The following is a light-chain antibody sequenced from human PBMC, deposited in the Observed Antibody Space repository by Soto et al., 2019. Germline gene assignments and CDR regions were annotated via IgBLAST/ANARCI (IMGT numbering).Light chain of an antibody. CDR3: QQFNNYPLT. CDR2: DVS. Sequence: AIQLTQSPSSLSASVGDRVIITCRASRGISSALAWYQQKPGKPPKPLIFDVSRLESGVPSRFSGSRSGTDFTLTLSSLQPEDFATYYCQQFNNYPLTFGGGTKVDIK. J-gene: IGKJ4*01. V-gene: IGKV1D-13*01. CDR1: RGISSA.